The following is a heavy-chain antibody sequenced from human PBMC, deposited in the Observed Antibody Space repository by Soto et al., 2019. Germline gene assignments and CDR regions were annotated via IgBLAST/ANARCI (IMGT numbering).Heavy chain of an antibody. CDR2: LSYDGANE. Sequence: GGSLRLSCAASGFTFRSHGMHWVRQAPGKGLESVAVLSYDGANEYYADSVKGRFTISRDNSKNTLYLEMNNLRAEDTAVYYCAKDRSATLYYYGMDVWGQGTTVTVSS. V-gene: IGHV3-30*18. J-gene: IGHJ6*02. CDR3: AKDRSATLYYYGMDV. CDR1: GFTFRSHG. D-gene: IGHD6-19*01.